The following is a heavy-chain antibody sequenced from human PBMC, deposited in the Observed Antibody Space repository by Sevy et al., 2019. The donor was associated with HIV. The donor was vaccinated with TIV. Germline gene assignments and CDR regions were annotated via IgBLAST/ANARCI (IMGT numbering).Heavy chain of an antibody. CDR3: AKHGIEVAGTGMDV. Sequence: GGSLRLSCAASGFTFSSYAMHWVRQAPGKGLEWVAVISYDGSNKYYEDSVKDRFTISGDNSKNTLYLQMNSLRAEDRGVYYCAKHGIEVAGTGMDVWGQGTTVTVSS. J-gene: IGHJ6*02. V-gene: IGHV3-30*04. CDR1: GFTFSSYA. CDR2: ISYDGSNK. D-gene: IGHD6-19*01.